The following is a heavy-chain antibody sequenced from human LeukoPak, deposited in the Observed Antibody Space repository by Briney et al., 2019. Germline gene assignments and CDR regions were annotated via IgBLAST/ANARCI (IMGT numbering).Heavy chain of an antibody. V-gene: IGHV4-61*01. CDR2: IYYSGST. D-gene: IGHD2-2*01. CDR1: GGSVSSGSYY. CDR3: ARDKLVGYYYGMDV. Sequence: TSETLSLTCTVSGGSVSSGSYYWSWIRQPPGKGLEWIGYIYYSGSTNYNPSLKSRVTIPVDTSKNQFSLKLSSVTAADTAMYYCARDKLVGYYYGMDVWGQGTTVTVSS. J-gene: IGHJ6*02.